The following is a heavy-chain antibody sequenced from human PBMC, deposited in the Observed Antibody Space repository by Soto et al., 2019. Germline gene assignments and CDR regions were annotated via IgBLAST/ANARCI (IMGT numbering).Heavy chain of an antibody. V-gene: IGHV1-24*01. CDR2: FDPEDGET. CDR1: GYTLTELS. CDR3: ATQTLTYDILTGHYRADAFDI. J-gene: IGHJ3*02. D-gene: IGHD3-9*01. Sequence: ASVKVSCKVSGYTLTELSMHWVRQAPGKGLEWMGGFDPEDGETIYAQKFQGRVTMTEDTSTDTAYMELSSLRSEDTAVYYCATQTLTYDILTGHYRADAFDIWGQGTMVTVSS.